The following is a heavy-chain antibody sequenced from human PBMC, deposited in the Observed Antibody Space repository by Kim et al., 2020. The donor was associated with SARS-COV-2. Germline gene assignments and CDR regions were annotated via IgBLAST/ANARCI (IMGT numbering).Heavy chain of an antibody. CDR2: IYWDGDK. J-gene: IGHJ4*02. D-gene: IGHD2-2*01. CDR3: ARHTFEKKYCSSISCSGGVDY. V-gene: IGHV2-5*02. Sequence: SGPTLVNPTQTLTLTCTFSGFSLTTSGVGVGWIRQPPGKALEWLAIIYWDGDKRYSPSLKSRLIITRDTSKNQVVLTMTNMDPVDTAKYYCARHTFEKKYCSSISCSGGVDYWGQGTLVTVSS. CDR1: GFSLTTSGVG.